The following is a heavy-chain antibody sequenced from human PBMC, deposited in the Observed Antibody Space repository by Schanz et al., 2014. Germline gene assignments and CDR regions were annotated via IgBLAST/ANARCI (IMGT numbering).Heavy chain of an antibody. CDR1: GYTFTASG. CDR3: ARGFDVWDR. Sequence: VQSVHSGTEVQKLGASVKVSCQPSGYTFTASGINWVRQAPGQGLEWMGWINGYNGHTLYAQKFQGRVTMTTDTSTSTSYMELTSLRFDDTAVYYCARGFDVWDRWGQGTLVIVSS. J-gene: IGHJ4*02. D-gene: IGHD3-3*01. V-gene: IGHV1-18*01. CDR2: INGYNGHT.